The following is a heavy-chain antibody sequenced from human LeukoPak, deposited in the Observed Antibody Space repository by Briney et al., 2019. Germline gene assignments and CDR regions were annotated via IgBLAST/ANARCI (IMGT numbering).Heavy chain of an antibody. V-gene: IGHV3-23*01. CDR2: ISGSGGFT. Sequence: TGGSLRLSCAASGFTFSSYAMSWVRQAPGKGLEWVSGISGSGGFTYYADSVKGRFTISRDNSKNTLYLQMNSLRAEDTAVYYCAKTMGYDSSGRVLYYYYYYMDVWGKGTTVTISS. CDR3: AKTMGYDSSGRVLYYYYYYMDV. CDR1: GFTFSSYA. D-gene: IGHD3-22*01. J-gene: IGHJ6*03.